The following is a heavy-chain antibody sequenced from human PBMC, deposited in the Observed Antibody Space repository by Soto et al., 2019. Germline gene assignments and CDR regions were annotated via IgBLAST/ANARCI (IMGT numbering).Heavy chain of an antibody. CDR2: IKSKTDGGTT. CDR1: GFTFSNAW. V-gene: IGHV3-15*07. J-gene: IGHJ2*01. CDR3: TTVLNPYSGSYYVPPWYFDL. D-gene: IGHD1-26*01. Sequence: EVQLVESGGGLVKPGGSLRLSCAASGFTFSNAWMNWVRQAPGKGLEWVGRIKSKTDGGTTDYAAPVKGRFTISRDDSKNTLYLQMNSLKTEDTAVYYCTTVLNPYSGSYYVPPWYFDLWGRGTLVTVSS.